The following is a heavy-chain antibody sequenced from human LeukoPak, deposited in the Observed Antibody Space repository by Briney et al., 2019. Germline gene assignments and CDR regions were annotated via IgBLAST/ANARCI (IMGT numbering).Heavy chain of an antibody. Sequence: SETLSLTCAVYGGSFSGYYWSWIRQPPGKGLEWIGEINHSGSTNYNPSLKSRVTISVDTSKNQFSLKLSSVTAADTAVYYCASSPFSGIRRKPIHWYFDLWGRGTLVTASS. J-gene: IGHJ2*01. D-gene: IGHD3-10*01. CDR3: ASSPFSGIRRKPIHWYFDL. CDR2: INHSGST. V-gene: IGHV4-34*01. CDR1: GGSFSGYY.